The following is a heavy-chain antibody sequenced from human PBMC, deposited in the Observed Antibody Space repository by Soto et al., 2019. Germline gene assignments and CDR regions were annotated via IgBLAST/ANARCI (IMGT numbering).Heavy chain of an antibody. Sequence: SETLSLTCTVSGGSISSGGYYWSWIRQHPGKGLEWIGYIYYSGSTYYNPSLKSRVTISVDTSKNQFSLKLSSVTAADTAVYYCARAVGATNNYFDYWGQGTLVTVSS. CDR3: ARAVGATNNYFDY. CDR2: IYYSGST. J-gene: IGHJ4*02. D-gene: IGHD1-26*01. CDR1: GGSISSGGYY. V-gene: IGHV4-31*03.